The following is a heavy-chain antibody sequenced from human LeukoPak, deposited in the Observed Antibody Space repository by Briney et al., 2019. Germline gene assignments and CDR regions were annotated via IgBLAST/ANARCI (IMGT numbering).Heavy chain of an antibody. J-gene: IGHJ6*02. Sequence: ASVKVSCKASGYTFTSYDINWVRQATGQGLEWMGWMNPNSGNTGYAQKFQGRVTMTRNTSISTAYMELSSLRSEDTAVYYCARERILEFYYYYGMDVWGQGTTVTVSS. CDR3: ARERILEFYYYYGMDV. CDR2: MNPNSGNT. V-gene: IGHV1-8*01. CDR1: GYTFTSYD. D-gene: IGHD3-3*01.